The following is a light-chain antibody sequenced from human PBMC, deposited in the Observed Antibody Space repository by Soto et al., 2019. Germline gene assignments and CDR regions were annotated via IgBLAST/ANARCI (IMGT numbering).Light chain of an antibody. V-gene: IGKV1-8*01. CDR1: QGISSY. CDR2: AAS. Sequence: AIRMTQSPSSLSASTGDKVTITCRASQGISSYLAWYQQKPGKAPKLLIYAASTLQSGVPSRFSGSGSRTDFPLTISSLQYEDFANYYCQKYYNYSLKFGGGTKVDIK. CDR3: QKYYNYSLK. J-gene: IGKJ4*02.